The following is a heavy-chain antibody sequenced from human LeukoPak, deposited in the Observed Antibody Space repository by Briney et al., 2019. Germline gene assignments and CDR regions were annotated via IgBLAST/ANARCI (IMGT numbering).Heavy chain of an antibody. J-gene: IGHJ4*02. CDR3: ARGSGSPDY. Sequence: PGGSLRLSCAASGFTFSSYAMSWVRQAPGKGLEWVSAISGSGGSTYYADSVKGRFTISRDNAKNSLYLQMSSLRAEDTAVYYCARGSGSPDYWGLGTLVTVSS. D-gene: IGHD1-26*01. CDR2: ISGSGGST. V-gene: IGHV3-23*01. CDR1: GFTFSSYA.